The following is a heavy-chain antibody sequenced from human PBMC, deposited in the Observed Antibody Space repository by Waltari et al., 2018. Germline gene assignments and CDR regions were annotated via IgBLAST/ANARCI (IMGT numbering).Heavy chain of an antibody. CDR1: GINFSNFA. V-gene: IGHV3-30*02. D-gene: IGHD4-4*01. Sequence: QVQLVESGGGVVQPGGSLRLSCAASGINFSNFAMHWVRQTPARGLGGVAFIRCDGTTEYYADSVTGRFTGARDNSENRGYLQMSSLRPEDTGVYYCVKDGDYSLPAYDAFDVWGPGTVVSVSS. CDR2: IRCDGTTE. J-gene: IGHJ3*01. CDR3: VKDGDYSLPAYDAFDV.